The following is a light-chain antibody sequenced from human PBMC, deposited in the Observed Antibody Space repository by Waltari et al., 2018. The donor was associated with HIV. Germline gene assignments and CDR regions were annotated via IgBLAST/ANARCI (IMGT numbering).Light chain of an antibody. V-gene: IGLV2-11*01. CDR1: RRYLNDEQN. Sequence: QSALTPPRSVSGSPGQSVPIPCTASRRYLNDEQNVSWYQHPAGKAPQPIIFGVNQWPSGVPDRFSGSKSGSTAFLTISGLQAEDEGHYYCCSYGGTYLFWIFGGGTQLTVL. CDR3: CSYGGTYLFWI. CDR2: GVN. J-gene: IGLJ2*01.